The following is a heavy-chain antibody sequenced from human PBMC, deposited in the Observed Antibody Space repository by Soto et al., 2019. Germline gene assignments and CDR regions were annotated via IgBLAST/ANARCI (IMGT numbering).Heavy chain of an antibody. CDR3: ASFTPTVTSDAFGI. J-gene: IGHJ3*02. D-gene: IGHD4-17*01. CDR2: IYYSGST. V-gene: IGHV4-31*03. CDR1: GGSNSSGGYY. Sequence: PSETLSLTCTVSGGSNSSGGYYWSWIRQHPGKGLEWIGYIYYSGSTYYNPSLKSRVTISVDTSKNQFSLKLSSVTAADTAVYYCASFTPTVTSDAFGIWGQGTMVTVSS.